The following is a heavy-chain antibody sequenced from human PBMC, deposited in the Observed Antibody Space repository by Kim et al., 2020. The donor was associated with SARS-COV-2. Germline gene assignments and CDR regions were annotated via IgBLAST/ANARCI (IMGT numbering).Heavy chain of an antibody. V-gene: IGHV1-24*01. CDR2: FDPEDGET. D-gene: IGHD2-15*01. CDR1: GYTLTELS. J-gene: IGHJ5*02. CDR3: ATGRVAGPPAWFDP. Sequence: ASVKVSCKVSGYTLTELSMHWVRQAPGKGLEWMGGFDPEDGETIYAQKFQGRVTMTEDTSTDTAYMELSSLRSKDTAVYYCATGRVAGPPAWFDPWGQGTLVTVSS.